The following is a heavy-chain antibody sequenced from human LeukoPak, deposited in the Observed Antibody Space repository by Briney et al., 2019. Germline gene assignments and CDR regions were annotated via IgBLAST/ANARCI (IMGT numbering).Heavy chain of an antibody. V-gene: IGHV3-53*01. CDR1: GFTVSSNY. D-gene: IGHD1-26*01. CDR2: IYSGGST. Sequence: GGSLRLSCAASGFTVSSNYMSWVRQAPGKGLEWVSIIYSGGSTFYADSVKGRFTISRDNSKNTLYLQMNSLRAEDTAVYYCAKVAEVGATGYYYYMDVWGKGTTVTISS. CDR3: AKVAEVGATGYYYYMDV. J-gene: IGHJ6*03.